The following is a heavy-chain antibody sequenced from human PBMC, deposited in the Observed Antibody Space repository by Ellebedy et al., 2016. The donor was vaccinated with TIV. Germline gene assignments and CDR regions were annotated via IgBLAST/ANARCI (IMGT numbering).Heavy chain of an antibody. CDR2: TYPGDSDT. Sequence: GESLKISCHASGYIFTNYWIGWVRQRPGEGLEWVGITYPGDSDTSYSPSFQGQVTVSADKSINTAYLQWGGLKASDTAIYYCARLRAAIPGTRHLGWYFDVWGRGTLVTVSS. CDR1: GYIFTNYW. D-gene: IGHD1-1*01. J-gene: IGHJ2*01. CDR3: ARLRAAIPGTRHLGWYFDV. V-gene: IGHV5-51*01.